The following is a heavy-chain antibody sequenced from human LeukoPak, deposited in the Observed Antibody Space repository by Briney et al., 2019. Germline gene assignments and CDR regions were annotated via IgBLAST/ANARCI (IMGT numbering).Heavy chain of an antibody. V-gene: IGHV3-21*01. J-gene: IGHJ5*02. CDR3: ARDPAVGAMQPEAASPRADWFDP. D-gene: IGHD1-26*01. Sequence: GGSLRLSCAASGFTFSSYSMNWVRQAPGKGLEWVSSISSSSSYIYYADSVKGRFTISRDNAKNSLYLQMNSLRAEDTAVYYCARDPAVGAMQPEAASPRADWFDPWGQGTLVTVSS. CDR2: ISSSSSYI. CDR1: GFTFSSYS.